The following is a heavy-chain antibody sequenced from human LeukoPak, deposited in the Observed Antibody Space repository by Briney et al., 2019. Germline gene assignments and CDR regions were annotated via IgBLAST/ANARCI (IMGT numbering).Heavy chain of an antibody. V-gene: IGHV3-21*01. CDR2: ISSGGSSI. Sequence: PGGSLRLSCAAFGTLFSRYTMNWVRQAPGKGLEWVSSISSGGSSIYYSDSVSGRFTIARDDAKNSLYLQMNSLTADDTAVYYCARDGLGYDAWGQGTLVTVSS. CDR1: GTLFSRYT. CDR3: ARDGLGYDA. J-gene: IGHJ5*02. D-gene: IGHD5-12*01.